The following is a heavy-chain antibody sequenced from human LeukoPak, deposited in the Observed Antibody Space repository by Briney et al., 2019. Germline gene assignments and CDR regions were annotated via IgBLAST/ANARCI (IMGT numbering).Heavy chain of an antibody. CDR1: GGSISSYY. CDR2: IYYSGST. D-gene: IGHD3-10*01. J-gene: IGHJ4*02. V-gene: IGHV4-59*08. Sequence: SETLSLTCTVSGGSISSYYWSWIRQRPGKGLEWIGYIYYSGSTNCNPSLKSRVTISVDTSKNQFSLKLSSVTAADTAVYYCARGGVVRGVIPLDYWGQGTLVTVSS. CDR3: ARGGVVRGVIPLDY.